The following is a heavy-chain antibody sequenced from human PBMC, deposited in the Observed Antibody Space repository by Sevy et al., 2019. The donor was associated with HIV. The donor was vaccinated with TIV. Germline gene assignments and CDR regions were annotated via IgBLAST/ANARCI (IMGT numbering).Heavy chain of an antibody. CDR2: ISSSSSYI. D-gene: IGHD3-10*01. Sequence: GGSLRLSCAASGFTFSSYSMNWVRQAPGKGLEWVSSISSSSSYIYYADSVKGRFTISRDNAKNSLYLQMNSLRAEDTAVYYCARDKRCYSGNDYRGQGTLVTVSS. J-gene: IGHJ4*02. V-gene: IGHV3-21*01. CDR3: ARDKRCYSGNDY. CDR1: GFTFSSYS.